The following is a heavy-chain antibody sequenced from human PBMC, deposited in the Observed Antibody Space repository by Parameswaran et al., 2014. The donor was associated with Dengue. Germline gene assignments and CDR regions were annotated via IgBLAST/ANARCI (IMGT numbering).Heavy chain of an antibody. CDR3: ASEDYGSGSYFAY. J-gene: IGHJ4*02. V-gene: IGHV1-2*02. Sequence: WVRQAPGQGLEWMEWINPNSGGTNYAQKFQGRVTMTRDTSISTAYMELSRLRSDDTAVYYCASEDYGSGSYFAYWGQGTLVTVSS. D-gene: IGHD3-10*01. CDR2: INPNSGGT.